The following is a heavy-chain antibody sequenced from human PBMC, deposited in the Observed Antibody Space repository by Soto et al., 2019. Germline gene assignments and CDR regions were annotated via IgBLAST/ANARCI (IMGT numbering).Heavy chain of an antibody. J-gene: IGHJ4*02. V-gene: IGHV3-23*01. CDR3: AKGAVRSSGYYSLTPFDY. CDR2: ISGSGGST. Sequence: GGSLRLSCAASGFTFSSYAMSWVRQAPGKGLEWVSAISGSGGSTYYAASVKGRFTISRDNSKNTLYLQMNSLRAEDTAVYYCAKGAVRSSGYYSLTPFDYWGQGTLVTVSS. CDR1: GFTFSSYA. D-gene: IGHD3-22*01.